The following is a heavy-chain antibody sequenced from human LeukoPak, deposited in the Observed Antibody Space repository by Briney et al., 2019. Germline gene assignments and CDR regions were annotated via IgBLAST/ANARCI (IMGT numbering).Heavy chain of an antibody. D-gene: IGHD3-22*01. Sequence: VKVSCKASGGTFSSYAISWVRQAPGQGLEWMGGIIPIFGTANYAQKFQGRVTITADESTSTAYMELSSLRSEDTAVYYCARAPLGYYDSSGYLGGYWGQGTLVTVSS. J-gene: IGHJ4*02. CDR1: GGTFSSYA. CDR2: IIPIFGTA. V-gene: IGHV1-69*13. CDR3: ARAPLGYYDSSGYLGGY.